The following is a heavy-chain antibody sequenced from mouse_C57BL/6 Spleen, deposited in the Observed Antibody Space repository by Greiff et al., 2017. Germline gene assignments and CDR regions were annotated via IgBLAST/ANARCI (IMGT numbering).Heavy chain of an antibody. J-gene: IGHJ2*01. V-gene: IGHV1-15*01. D-gene: IGHD1-1*01. CDR3: STTVVKGDY. Sequence: QVQLQQSGAELVRPGASVTLSCKASGYTFTDYEMHWVKQTPVHGLEWIGAIDPETGGTAYNQKFKGKAILTADKSSSTAYMGLRSLTSEDSAVYYCSTTVVKGDYWGQGTTLTVSS. CDR2: IDPETGGT. CDR1: GYTFTDYE.